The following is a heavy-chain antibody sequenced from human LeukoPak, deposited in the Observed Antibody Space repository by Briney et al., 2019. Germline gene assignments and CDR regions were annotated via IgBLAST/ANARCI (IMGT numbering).Heavy chain of an antibody. V-gene: IGHV5-51*01. Sequence: GESLKISCQGSGYSFTSYWIGWVRQMPGKGLEWMGIIYPGDSDTRYSPSFQGQVTISADKSISTAYLQWSSLKASDTAMYYCARTGIAAAGPIDAFDIWGQGTMVTVSS. J-gene: IGHJ3*02. CDR3: ARTGIAAAGPIDAFDI. CDR2: IYPGDSDT. CDR1: GYSFTSYW. D-gene: IGHD6-13*01.